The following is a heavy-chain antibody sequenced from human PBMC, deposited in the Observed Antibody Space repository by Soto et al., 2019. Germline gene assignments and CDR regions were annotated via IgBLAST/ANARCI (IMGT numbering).Heavy chain of an antibody. V-gene: IGHV1-8*01. J-gene: IGHJ1*01. Sequence: GAPVKPSCKDCGYRYASYARNWLHHATGQGLEWMGWMNPNSGNTGYAQKFQGRVTMTRNTSISTAYMELSSLRSEDTAVYYCASGRRYNWNYGVWGQGTLVTVSS. D-gene: IGHD1-7*01. CDR1: GYRYASYA. CDR2: MNPNSGNT. CDR3: ASGRRYNWNYGV.